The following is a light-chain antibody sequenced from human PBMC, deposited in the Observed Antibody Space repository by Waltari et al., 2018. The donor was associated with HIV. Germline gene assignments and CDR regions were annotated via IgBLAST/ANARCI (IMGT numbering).Light chain of an antibody. Sequence: QSALTQPPSASGSHGQSVTISCTGTSSDVGGYNYVSWYQQHPGKAPKLMIYEVSKRPSGVPDRFFGSKSGNTASLTVSGLQAEDEADYYCSSYAGSNTVVFGGGTKLTVL. J-gene: IGLJ2*01. CDR1: SSDVGGYNY. CDR2: EVS. CDR3: SSYAGSNTVV. V-gene: IGLV2-8*01.